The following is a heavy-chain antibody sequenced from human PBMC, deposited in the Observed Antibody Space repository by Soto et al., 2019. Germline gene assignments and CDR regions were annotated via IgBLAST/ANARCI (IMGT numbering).Heavy chain of an antibody. CDR2: ISYDGSNK. CDR3: AKGGRYYGMDV. V-gene: IGHV3-30*18. CDR1: GVTLHSHG. Sequence: LRLSRAAPGVTLHSHGMHRGRQAPGKGLEWVAVISYDGSNKYYADSVKGRFTISRDNSKNTLYLQMNSLRAEDTAVYYCAKGGRYYGMDVWGQGTTVTVSS. D-gene: IGHD2-15*01. J-gene: IGHJ6*02.